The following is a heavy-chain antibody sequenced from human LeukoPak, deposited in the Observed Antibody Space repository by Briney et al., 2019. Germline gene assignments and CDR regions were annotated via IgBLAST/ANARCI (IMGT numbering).Heavy chain of an antibody. D-gene: IGHD6-13*01. CDR1: GYTFTGYY. J-gene: IGHJ4*02. Sequence: ASVKVSCKASGYTFTGYYMHWVRQAPGQGREWMGWINPNSGGTNYAQKFQGRVTMTRDTSISTAYMELSRLRSDDTAVYYCARDGAAAGTIFFDFGGQGTLVTVSS. CDR3: ARDGAAAGTIFFDF. V-gene: IGHV1-2*02. CDR2: INPNSGGT.